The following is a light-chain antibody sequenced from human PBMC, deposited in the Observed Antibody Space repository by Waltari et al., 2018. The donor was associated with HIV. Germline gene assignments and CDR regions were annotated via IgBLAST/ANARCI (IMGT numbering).Light chain of an antibody. J-gene: IGKJ1*01. V-gene: IGKV4-1*01. CDR3: QQYYTTPWT. Sequence: DIVMTQYPDSLAVSLGERATINCKSSKSVLYSSNNKNYLTWYQQKPGQPPKLLIYWASTRESGVPDRFSGSGAGTDFTLTISSLQAEDVAVYDCQQYYTTPWTFGQGTKVEIK. CDR1: KSVLYSSNNKNY. CDR2: WAS.